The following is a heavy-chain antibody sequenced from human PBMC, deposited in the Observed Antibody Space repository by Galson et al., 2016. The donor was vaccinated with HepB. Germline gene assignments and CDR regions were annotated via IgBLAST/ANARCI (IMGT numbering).Heavy chain of an antibody. CDR3: ARSNVRYFDWSHIAGGTFNI. V-gene: IGHV3-11*01. J-gene: IGHJ3*02. D-gene: IGHD3-9*01. CDR2: ISSSPSTI. CDR1: GFTFTDYY. Sequence: SLRLSCAASGFTFTDYYMTWIRQAPGKGLEWLSYISSSPSTIYYADAVRGRFTISRDNAKNSLYLQMNSLRAEDTAVYYCARSNVRYFDWSHIAGGTFNIWGQGTLVTVSS.